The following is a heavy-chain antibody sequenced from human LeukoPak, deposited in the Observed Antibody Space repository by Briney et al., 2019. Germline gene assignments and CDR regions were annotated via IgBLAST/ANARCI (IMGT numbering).Heavy chain of an antibody. CDR2: INPNSGGT. V-gene: IGHV1-2*02. J-gene: IGHJ4*02. D-gene: IGHD1-26*01. CDR1: GYTFTSYA. Sequence: ASVKVSCKASGYTFTSYAMNWVRQAPGQGLEWMGWINPNSGGTNYAQKFQGRVTMTRDTSISTAYIELSRLRSDDTAVYYCARGRRILVGDTNAGDYFDYWGQGTLVTVSS. CDR3: ARGRRILVGDTNAGDYFDY.